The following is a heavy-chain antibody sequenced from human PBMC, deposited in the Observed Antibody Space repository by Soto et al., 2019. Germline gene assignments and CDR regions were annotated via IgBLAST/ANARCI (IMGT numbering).Heavy chain of an antibody. CDR1: GYSFTSYW. J-gene: IGHJ6*03. CDR2: IYPGDSDT. V-gene: IGHV5-51*01. Sequence: GESLKISCKGSGYSFTSYWIGWVRQMPGKGLEWMGIIYPGDSDTRYSPSFQGQVTISADKSISTAYLQWSSLKASDTAMYYCARRAAAAGTMDYYYYYMDVWGKGTTVTVSS. CDR3: ARRAAAAGTMDYYYYYMDV. D-gene: IGHD6-13*01.